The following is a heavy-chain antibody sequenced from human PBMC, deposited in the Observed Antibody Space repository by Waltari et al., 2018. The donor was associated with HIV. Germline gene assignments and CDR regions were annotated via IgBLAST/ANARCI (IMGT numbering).Heavy chain of an antibody. CDR3: AREGGRDCSGGSCYIDY. CDR2: INQEGRES. V-gene: IGHV3-7*01. D-gene: IGHD2-15*01. Sequence: EVEVVESGGGLVQPGGSLRLSCAVSGFPFRSSWMSWVRQAPGKGLAWVANINQEGRESCYGGSVEGRFTISRDNTKNLLYLQMNSLRAEDTAVYYCAREGGRDCSGGSCYIDYWGQGTLVTVSS. J-gene: IGHJ4*02. CDR1: GFPFRSSW.